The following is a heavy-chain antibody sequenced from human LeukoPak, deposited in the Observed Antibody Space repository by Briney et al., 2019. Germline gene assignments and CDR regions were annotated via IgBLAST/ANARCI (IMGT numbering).Heavy chain of an antibody. CDR3: ARGYSSGWYDY. CDR2: INPNSVGT. D-gene: IGHD6-19*01. Sequence: VASVKVSCKASGYTFTGYYMHWVRQAPGQGLEWMGWINPNSVGTNYAQKFQGRVTMTRDTSISTAYMELSRLRSDDTAVYYCARGYSSGWYDYWGQGTLVTVSS. CDR1: GYTFTGYY. J-gene: IGHJ4*02. V-gene: IGHV1-2*02.